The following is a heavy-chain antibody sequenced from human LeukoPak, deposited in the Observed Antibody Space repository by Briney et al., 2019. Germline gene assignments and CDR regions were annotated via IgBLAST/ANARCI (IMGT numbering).Heavy chain of an antibody. CDR2: INHSGST. D-gene: IGHD2-15*01. J-gene: IGHJ3*02. Sequence: PSETLSLTCAVYGGSFSGYYWSWIRQPPGKGLEWIGEINHSGSTNYNPSLKSRVTISVDTSKNQFSLKLSSVTAADTAVYYCARMIVVVVAATTDAFDIWGQGTMVTVSS. V-gene: IGHV4-34*01. CDR3: ARMIVVVVAATTDAFDI. CDR1: GGSFSGYY.